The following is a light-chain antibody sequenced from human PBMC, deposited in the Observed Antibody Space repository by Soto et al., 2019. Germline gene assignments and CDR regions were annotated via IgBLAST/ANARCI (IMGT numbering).Light chain of an antibody. J-gene: IGKJ5*01. Sequence: EIVLTQSPARLSLSPGERATISCRASQSVNCNLAWYQHKPGQAPRLLIYDASNRATGIPARFSGSGSGTDFTLTVSSVEPEDFAVYYCQHGSDWPPFTFGQGTRLEIK. V-gene: IGKV3-11*01. CDR2: DAS. CDR1: QSVNCN. CDR3: QHGSDWPPFT.